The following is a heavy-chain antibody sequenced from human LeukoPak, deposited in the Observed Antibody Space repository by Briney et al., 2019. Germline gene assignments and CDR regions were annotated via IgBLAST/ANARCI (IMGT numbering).Heavy chain of an antibody. D-gene: IGHD2-2*01. CDR1: GGSISSYY. CDR2: IYTSGST. V-gene: IGHV4-4*07. Sequence: SETLSLTCTVSGGSISSYYWSWIRQPPGKGLEWIGRIYTSGSTNYNPSLKSRVTMSVDTSKNQFSLKLSSVTAADTAVYYCARVPVVPAARGSYYYYYYMDVWGKGTTVTVSS. J-gene: IGHJ6*03. CDR3: ARVPVVPAARGSYYYYYYMDV.